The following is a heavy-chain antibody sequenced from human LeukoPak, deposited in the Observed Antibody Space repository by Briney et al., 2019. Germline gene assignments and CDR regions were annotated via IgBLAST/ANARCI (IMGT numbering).Heavy chain of an antibody. CDR2: IGTSSTTI. CDR3: ARFAAGGSYYYYMDV. Sequence: GGSLRLSCAASGFTFSSYTMNWVRQPPGKGLEWVSNIGTSSTTIYYADSVKGRFTISRDNAKNPLYLQMNSLRADDTAVYYCARFAAGGSYYYYMDVWGKGTTVTVSS. CDR1: GFTFSSYT. D-gene: IGHD6-25*01. J-gene: IGHJ6*03. V-gene: IGHV3-48*01.